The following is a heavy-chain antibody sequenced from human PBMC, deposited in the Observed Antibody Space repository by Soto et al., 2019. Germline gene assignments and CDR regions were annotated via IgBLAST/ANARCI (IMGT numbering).Heavy chain of an antibody. D-gene: IGHD2-2*01. CDR2: ISSSSSYI. CDR1: GFTFSSYS. J-gene: IGHJ6*02. Sequence: EVQLVESGGGLVKPGGSLRLSCAASGFTFSSYSMNWVRQAPGKGLEWVSSISSSSSYIYYADSVKGRFTISRDNAKNSLYLQRNSLRAEYTAVYYCARSPGGCSSTSCSYYYYYGMDVWGQGTTVTVSS. V-gene: IGHV3-21*01. CDR3: ARSPGGCSSTSCSYYYYYGMDV.